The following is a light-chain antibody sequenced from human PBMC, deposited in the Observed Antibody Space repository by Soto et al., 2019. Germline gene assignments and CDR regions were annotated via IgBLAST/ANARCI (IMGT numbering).Light chain of an antibody. Sequence: EIVMTQSPATLSVSPGERATLSCRASQSVSSNLAWYQQKPGQAPRLLIYGASTRATGIPARFSGSGSGTEFTLTISRLQSEDFAVYYCQQYNNWPPRVTFGPGTKVDIK. CDR3: QQYNNWPPRVT. CDR1: QSVSSN. CDR2: GAS. J-gene: IGKJ3*01. V-gene: IGKV3-15*01.